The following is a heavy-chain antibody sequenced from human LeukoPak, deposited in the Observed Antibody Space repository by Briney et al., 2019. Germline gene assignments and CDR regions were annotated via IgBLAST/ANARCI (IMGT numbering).Heavy chain of an antibody. V-gene: IGHV4-59*12. Sequence: PSETLSLTCTVSGGSISSYYWSWIRQPPGKGLEWIGYIYYSGSTNYNPSLKSRVTISVDTSKNQFSLKLSSVTAADTAVYYCARENDYGDYGLSYFDYWGQGTLVTVSS. CDR3: ARENDYGDYGLSYFDY. D-gene: IGHD4-17*01. CDR1: GGSISSYY. CDR2: IYYSGST. J-gene: IGHJ4*02.